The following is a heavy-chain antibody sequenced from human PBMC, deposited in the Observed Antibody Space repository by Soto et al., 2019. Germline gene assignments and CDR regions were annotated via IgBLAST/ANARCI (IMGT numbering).Heavy chain of an antibody. D-gene: IGHD3-10*01. V-gene: IGHV4-4*07. CDR3: ARDGEQLWFGYQYYYYGMDV. CDR1: GGSISSYY. J-gene: IGHJ6*02. CDR2: IYTSGST. Sequence: QVQLQESGPGLVKPSETLSLTCTVSGGSISSYYWSWIRQPAGKGLEWIGRIYTSGSTNYNPSLKSRVTMSVDTSKNQFSLKLSSVTAADTAVYYCARDGEQLWFGYQYYYYGMDVWGQGTTVTVSS.